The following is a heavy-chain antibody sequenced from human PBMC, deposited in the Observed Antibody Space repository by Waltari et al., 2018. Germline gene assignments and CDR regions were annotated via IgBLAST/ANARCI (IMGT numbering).Heavy chain of an antibody. CDR1: GGSFSGYY. CDR3: AGPSTVTFAFDI. Sequence: QVQLQQWGAGLLKPSETLSLTCAVYGGSFSGYYWSWTRQPPGKGLEWIGEINHSGSTNYNPSLKSRVTISVDTSKNQFSLKLSSVTAADTAVYYCAGPSTVTFAFDIWGQGTMITVSS. J-gene: IGHJ3*02. D-gene: IGHD4-17*01. V-gene: IGHV4-34*01. CDR2: INHSGST.